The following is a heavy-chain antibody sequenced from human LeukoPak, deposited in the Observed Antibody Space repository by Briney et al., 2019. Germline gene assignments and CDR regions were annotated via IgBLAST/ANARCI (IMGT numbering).Heavy chain of an antibody. CDR1: GGSISSSSYY. Sequence: QPSETLSLTCTVSGGSISSSSYYWGWIRQPPGKGLEWIGSIYYSGSTYYNPSLKSPVTISVDTSKNQFSLKLSSVTAADTAVYYCARQGKGDDYVDYWGQGTLVTVSS. D-gene: IGHD3-16*01. CDR2: IYYSGST. CDR3: ARQGKGDDYVDY. J-gene: IGHJ4*02. V-gene: IGHV4-39*01.